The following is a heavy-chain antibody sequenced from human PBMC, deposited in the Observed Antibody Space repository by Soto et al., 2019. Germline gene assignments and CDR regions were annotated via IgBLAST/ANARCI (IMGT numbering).Heavy chain of an antibody. CDR1: GGTFRNYP. Sequence: QVQLAQSGTEVKKPGSSVKVSCKASGGTFRNYPINWVRQAPGQGLEWMGSIFPLTDIPDYAQKFQARLTISADESTSTAYMELSGLTSDDTAMYFCARSTLVVLNYFESWGQGTLVTVSS. CDR2: IFPLTDIP. J-gene: IGHJ4*02. CDR3: ARSTLVVLNYFES. V-gene: IGHV1-69*02. D-gene: IGHD1-1*01.